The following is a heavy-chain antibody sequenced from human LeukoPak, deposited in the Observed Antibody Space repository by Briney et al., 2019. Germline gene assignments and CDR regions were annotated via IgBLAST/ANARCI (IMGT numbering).Heavy chain of an antibody. J-gene: IGHJ4*02. CDR3: ARGKAARLGYFDY. D-gene: IGHD6-6*01. V-gene: IGHV1-69*13. CDR2: IILIFGTA. Sequence: GASVKVSCKASGGTFSSYAISWVRQAPGQGLEWMGGIILIFGTANYAQKFQGRVTITADESTSTAYMELSSLRSEDTAVYYCARGKAARLGYFDYWGQGTLVTVSS. CDR1: GGTFSSYA.